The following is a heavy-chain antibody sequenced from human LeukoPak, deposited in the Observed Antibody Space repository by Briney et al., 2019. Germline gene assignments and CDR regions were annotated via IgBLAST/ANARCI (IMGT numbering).Heavy chain of an antibody. D-gene: IGHD5-24*01. CDR2: IKQDGSEK. J-gene: IGHJ4*02. V-gene: IGHV3-7*01. CDR3: VREARESGGFDY. CDR1: GFTFSNYW. Sequence: GGSLRLSCAASGFTFSNYWMSWVRQAPGMGLEWVANIKQDGSEKNYVDSVKGRFTISRDNAKNSLYLQMNSLGAEDTAVYYCVREARESGGFDYWGQGTLVTVSS.